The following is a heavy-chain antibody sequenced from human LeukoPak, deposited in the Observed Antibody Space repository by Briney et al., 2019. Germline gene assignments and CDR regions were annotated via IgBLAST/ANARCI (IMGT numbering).Heavy chain of an antibody. CDR3: ARDREIQVWSKQYYYYGMDV. Sequence: GRSLRLSCAASGFTFSNYAMHWVRQAPGKGLEWVAYISYDGSNKYYADFVKGPFTISRDNSKKTLYLQMNSLRAEDTAIYYCARDREIQVWSKQYYYYGMDVWGQGTTVTVSS. CDR2: ISYDGSNK. V-gene: IGHV3-30-3*01. CDR1: GFTFSNYA. J-gene: IGHJ6*02. D-gene: IGHD5-18*01.